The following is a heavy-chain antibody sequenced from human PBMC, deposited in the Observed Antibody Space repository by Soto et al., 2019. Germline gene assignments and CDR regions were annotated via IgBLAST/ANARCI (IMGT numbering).Heavy chain of an antibody. CDR3: ARDRHRIWQWLAEYYYYGMDV. J-gene: IGHJ6*02. Sequence: QVQLVQSGAEVKKPGASVKVSCKASGYTFTSYGISWVRQAPGQGLEWMGWISAYNGNTNYAQKLQGRVTMTTDTSSSTAYMQLRSLRSDDTAVYYCARDRHRIWQWLAEYYYYGMDVWGQGTTVTVSS. D-gene: IGHD6-19*01. CDR2: ISAYNGNT. V-gene: IGHV1-18*01. CDR1: GYTFTSYG.